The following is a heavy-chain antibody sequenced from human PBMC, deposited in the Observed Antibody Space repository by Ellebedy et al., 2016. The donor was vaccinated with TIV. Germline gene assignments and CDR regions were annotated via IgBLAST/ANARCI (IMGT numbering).Heavy chain of an antibody. CDR1: GFTFSSYG. CDR2: ISYDGSNK. V-gene: IGHV3-30*03. J-gene: IGHJ6*02. D-gene: IGHD6-13*01. CDR3: ARDEVYSSSWYAYYYYGMDV. Sequence: GESLKISCAASGFTFSSYGMHWVRQAPGKGLEWVALISYDGSNKYYADSVKGRFTISSDNSKNKLYLHMNSLGAEDTAVYSCARDEVYSSSWYAYYYYGMDVWGQGSTVTVSS.